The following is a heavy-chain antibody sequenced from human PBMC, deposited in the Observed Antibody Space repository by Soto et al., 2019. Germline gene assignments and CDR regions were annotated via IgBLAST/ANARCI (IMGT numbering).Heavy chain of an antibody. V-gene: IGHV3-21*01. CDR1: GFTFSTYS. CDR3: ARVRSYSYGQGYGMDV. Sequence: EVQLVESGGGLVKPGGSLRLSCAASGFTFSTYSMNWVRQAPGKGLEGVSSISSSSGYIYYAYSVKGRVTISRDEEKNSLSRQMNSLRAEDTAVYYCARVRSYSYGQGYGMDVWGQGTTVTVSS. J-gene: IGHJ6*02. D-gene: IGHD5-18*01. CDR2: ISSSSGYI.